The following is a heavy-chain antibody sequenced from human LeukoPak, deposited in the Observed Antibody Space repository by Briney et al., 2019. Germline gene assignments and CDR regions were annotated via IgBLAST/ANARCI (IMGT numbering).Heavy chain of an antibody. D-gene: IGHD2-2*01. CDR3: ARGAVVVPAAMGTSNWFDP. CDR2: IYYSGST. V-gene: IGHV4-59*01. CDR1: GSSISSYY. J-gene: IGHJ5*02. Sequence: SETLSLTCTVSGSSISSYYWSWIRQPPGKGLEWIGYIYYSGSTNYNPSLKSRVTISVDTSKNQFSLKLSSVTAADTAVYYCARGAVVVPAAMGTSNWFDPWGQGTLVTVSS.